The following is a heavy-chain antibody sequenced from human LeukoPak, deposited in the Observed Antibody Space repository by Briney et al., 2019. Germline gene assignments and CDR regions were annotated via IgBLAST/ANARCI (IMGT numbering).Heavy chain of an antibody. Sequence: SETLSLTCAVYGGSFSGYYWSWIRQPPGKGLEWIGEINHSGSTNYNPSLKSRVTISVDTSKNQFSLKLSSVTAADTAVYYCARGGVGGSYFYYFDYWGQGTLVTVSS. CDR1: GGSFSGYY. CDR3: ARGGVGGSYFYYFDY. D-gene: IGHD1-26*01. CDR2: INHSGST. J-gene: IGHJ4*02. V-gene: IGHV4-34*01.